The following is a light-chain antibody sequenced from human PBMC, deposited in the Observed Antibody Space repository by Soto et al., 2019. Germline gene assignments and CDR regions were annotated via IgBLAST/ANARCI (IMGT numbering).Light chain of an antibody. Sequence: QSVLTQPASVSGSPGQSITISCAGTSSDIGGYSLVSWFQQHPGKAPKLLIYEGTKRPSGVSNRFSGSKSGNTASLKISGLQAEDEGDYYCCSYAGSSTEVFGGGTKLTVL. CDR1: SSDIGGYSL. V-gene: IGLV2-23*01. CDR2: EGT. J-gene: IGLJ3*02. CDR3: CSYAGSSTEV.